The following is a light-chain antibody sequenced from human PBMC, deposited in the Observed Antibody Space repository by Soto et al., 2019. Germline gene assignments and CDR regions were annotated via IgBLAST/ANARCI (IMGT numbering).Light chain of an antibody. J-gene: IGLJ2*01. V-gene: IGLV1-40*01. Sequence: QSVLTQPPSVSGAPGQRVTISCTGSSSNIGAGYDVHWYQQLPGTAPKLLIYGNSNRPSEVPDRFSGSKSGASASLAITGLQAEDEADYYCQHYDGSLSGYVVFGGGTKLTVL. CDR2: GNS. CDR3: QHYDGSLSGYVV. CDR1: SSNIGAGYD.